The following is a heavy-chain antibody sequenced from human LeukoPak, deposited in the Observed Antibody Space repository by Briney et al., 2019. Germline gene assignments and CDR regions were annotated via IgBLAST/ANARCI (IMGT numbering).Heavy chain of an antibody. CDR1: GGSIRSDNYY. CDR2: IYYSGDT. V-gene: IGHV4-31*03. J-gene: IGHJ4*02. D-gene: IGHD3-10*01. CDR3: ARLYGSGSNYLDY. Sequence: PSETLSLTCTVSGGSIRSDNYYWSWTRQFSGKGLEWIGYIYYSGDTYYNPSLKSRVTMSVDTSKNHFSLNLNSVTAADTAIYYCARLYGSGSNYLDYWGQGTLVTVSS.